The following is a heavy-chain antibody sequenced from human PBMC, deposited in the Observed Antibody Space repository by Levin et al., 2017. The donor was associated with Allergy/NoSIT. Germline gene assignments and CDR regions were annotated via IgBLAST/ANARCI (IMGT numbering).Heavy chain of an antibody. CDR3: AREGSSGWHYYYYYGMDV. Sequence: GESLKISCAASGFTFSDYYMSWIRQAPGKGLEWVSYISSSGSTIYYADSVKGRFTISRDNAKNSLYLQMNSLRAEDTAVYYCAREGSSGWHYYYYYGMDVWGQGTTVTVSS. V-gene: IGHV3-11*01. CDR2: ISSSGSTI. CDR1: GFTFSDYY. D-gene: IGHD6-19*01. J-gene: IGHJ6*02.